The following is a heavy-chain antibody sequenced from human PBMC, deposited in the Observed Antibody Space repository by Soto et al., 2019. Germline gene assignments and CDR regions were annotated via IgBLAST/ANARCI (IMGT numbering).Heavy chain of an antibody. CDR2: IIPIFGTA. J-gene: IGHJ3*02. V-gene: IGHV1-69*01. CDR1: GGXXXSYA. CDR3: ARVRRITMIVVDNSDAFDI. D-gene: IGHD3-22*01. Sequence: SGGXXXSYAISWVRQAPGQGLEWMGGIIPIFGTANYAQKFQGRVTITADESTSTAYMELSSLRSEDTAVYYCARVRRITMIVVDNSDAFDIWGQGTMVTVSS.